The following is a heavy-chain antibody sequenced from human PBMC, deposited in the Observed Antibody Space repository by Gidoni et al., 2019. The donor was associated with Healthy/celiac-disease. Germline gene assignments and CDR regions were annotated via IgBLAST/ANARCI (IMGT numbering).Heavy chain of an antibody. J-gene: IGHJ6*02. CDR2: ISDDGSNK. CDR3: ARDLNAVSYYYYGMDV. Sequence: QVQLVESGGGVVQPGRSLRLSCAASGFIFSSYGMHWVRQAPGKGLEWVAVISDDGSNKYYADSVKGRFTISRDNSKNTLYLQMNSLRAEDTAVYYCARDLNAVSYYYYGMDVWGQGTTVTVSS. V-gene: IGHV3-30*03. CDR1: GFIFSSYG. D-gene: IGHD4-17*01.